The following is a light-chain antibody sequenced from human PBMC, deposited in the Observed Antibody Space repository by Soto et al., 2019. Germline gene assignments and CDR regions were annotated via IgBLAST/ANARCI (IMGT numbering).Light chain of an antibody. CDR2: GAS. V-gene: IGKV3-20*01. Sequence: EIVMTQSPATLSVSPGERATLSCRASQSVSSNLAWYQQKPGQAPRLLIYGASSRATGIPDRFSGSGSGTDFTLTISRLEPEDFAVYYCQKYGSSPGTFGQGTKVEIK. CDR1: QSVSSN. CDR3: QKYGSSPGT. J-gene: IGKJ1*01.